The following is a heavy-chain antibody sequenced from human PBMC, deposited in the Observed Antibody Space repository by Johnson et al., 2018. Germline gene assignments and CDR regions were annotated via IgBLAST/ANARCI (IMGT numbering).Heavy chain of an antibody. CDR3: AKEDSSGYSDFQH. V-gene: IGHV3-30-3*01. CDR1: GFTFSSYA. D-gene: IGHD3-22*01. CDR2: ISYDGSNK. Sequence: QVQLVQSGGGVVQPGRSLRLSCAASGFTFSSYAMHWVRQAPGKGLEWVAVISYDGSNKYYTDSVKGRITISSDNSKNTVYLQMNSLRAEDTAVYYCAKEDSSGYSDFQHWGQGTLVTVSS. J-gene: IGHJ1*01.